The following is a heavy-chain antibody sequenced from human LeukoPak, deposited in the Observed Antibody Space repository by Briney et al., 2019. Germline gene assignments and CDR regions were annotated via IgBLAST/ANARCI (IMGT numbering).Heavy chain of an antibody. V-gene: IGHV3-23*01. J-gene: IGHJ4*02. CDR1: GFTFSSYV. CDR3: ARDDLSGTYPRNY. Sequence: GGSLRLSCAASGFTFSSYVMSWVRQAPGKGLEWVSTITNSGVTTYYADSVKGRLIISRDNSRNTLYLQMNGLRAEDTAVYYCARDDLSGTYPRNYWGQGTLVTVSS. CDR2: ITNSGVTT. D-gene: IGHD1-26*01.